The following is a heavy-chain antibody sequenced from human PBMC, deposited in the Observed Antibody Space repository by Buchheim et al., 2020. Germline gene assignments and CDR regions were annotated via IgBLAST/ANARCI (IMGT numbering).Heavy chain of an antibody. CDR1: GYTFTGYY. J-gene: IGHJ4*02. V-gene: IGHV1-2*04. CDR3: ARGAGGDTIFGVLITTFYFDF. D-gene: IGHD3-3*01. CDR2: INPDSGGT. Sequence: QVQPVQSGAEVKKPGASVKVSCKASGYTFTGYYVHWVRQAPGQGLEWVGWINPDSGGTDYAQKFQGSVTMTRDTSISTAYLELRSLTSDDTAVYYCARGAGGDTIFGVLITTFYFDFWGQGAL.